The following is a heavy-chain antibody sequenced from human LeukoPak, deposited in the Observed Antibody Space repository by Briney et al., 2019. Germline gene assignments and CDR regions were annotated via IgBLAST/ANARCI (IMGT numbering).Heavy chain of an antibody. D-gene: IGHD3-22*01. Sequence: PGGSLRLSCAASGFTFSSYGMHWVRQAPGKGLEWVAVISYDGSNKYYADSVKGRFTIPRDNSKNTLYLQMNSLRAEDTAVYYCAKDWSGDYYDSSGYLDYWGQGTLVTVSS. CDR3: AKDWSGDYYDSSGYLDY. V-gene: IGHV3-30*18. CDR2: ISYDGSNK. J-gene: IGHJ4*02. CDR1: GFTFSSYG.